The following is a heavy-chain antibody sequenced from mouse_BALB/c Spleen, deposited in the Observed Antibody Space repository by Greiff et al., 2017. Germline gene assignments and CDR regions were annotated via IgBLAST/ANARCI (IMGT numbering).Heavy chain of an antibody. CDR1: GFTFSSYA. D-gene: IGHD2-4*01. CDR2: ISSGGST. V-gene: IGHV5-6-5*01. Sequence: EVKVVESGGGLVKPGGSLKLSCAASGFTFSSYAMSWVRQTPEKRLEWVASISSGGSTYYPDSVKGRFTISRDNARNILYLQMSSLRSEDTAMYYCAREVYYDYDGGYAMDYWGQGTSVTVSS. CDR3: AREVYYDYDGGYAMDY. J-gene: IGHJ4*01.